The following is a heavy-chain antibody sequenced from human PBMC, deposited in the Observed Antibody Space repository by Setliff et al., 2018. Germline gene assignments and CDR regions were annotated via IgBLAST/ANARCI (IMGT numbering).Heavy chain of an antibody. Sequence: SETLSLTCTVSGGSISSGGYYWSWIRQHPGKGLEWIGYIYYSGNTYYNPSLKSRVTISVDTSKNQFSLKLSSVTAADTAVYYCARVSMYSSSWYYYYYGMDVWGQGTTVTVSS. D-gene: IGHD6-13*01. CDR3: ARVSMYSSSWYYYYYGMDV. CDR2: IYYSGNT. V-gene: IGHV4-31*03. CDR1: GGSISSGGYY. J-gene: IGHJ6*02.